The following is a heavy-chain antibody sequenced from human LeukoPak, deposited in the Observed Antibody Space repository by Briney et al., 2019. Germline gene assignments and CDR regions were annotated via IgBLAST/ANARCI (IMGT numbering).Heavy chain of an antibody. CDR1: GGSISSSSYY. CDR2: IYYSGST. Sequence: SETLSLTCTVSGGSISSSSYYWGWIRQPPGKGLEWIGSIYYSGSTYYNPSLKSRVTIFVDTSKNQFSLKLSSVTAADTAVYYCARSMVRGVTTTDYWGQGTLVTVSS. V-gene: IGHV4-39*01. D-gene: IGHD3-10*01. CDR3: ARSMVRGVTTTDY. J-gene: IGHJ4*02.